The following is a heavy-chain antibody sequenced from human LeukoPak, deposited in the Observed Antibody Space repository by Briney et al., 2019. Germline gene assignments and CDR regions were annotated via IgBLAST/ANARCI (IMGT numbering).Heavy chain of an antibody. D-gene: IGHD1-1*01. CDR2: IYYNGRVT. V-gene: IGHV4-59*01. Sequence: PSETLSLTCTVSGGTLNPYYWGWIRLPPGKGLEWIGYIYYNGRVTNYNPSLKGRVSISVDTSKNQFSLNLRSVTAADTAVYYCARMGDWNDLTYWGQGILVNVSS. J-gene: IGHJ4*02. CDR3: ARMGDWNDLTY. CDR1: GGTLNPYY.